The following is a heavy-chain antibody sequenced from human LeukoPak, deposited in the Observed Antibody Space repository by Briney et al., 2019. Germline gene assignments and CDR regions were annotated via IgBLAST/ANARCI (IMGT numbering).Heavy chain of an antibody. J-gene: IGHJ6*02. CDR2: INHSGST. V-gene: IGHV4-34*01. CDR3: ARGVKYSSSWAPYGMDV. Sequence: SETLSLTCAVYGGSFSGYYWSWIRQPPGKGLEWIGEINHSGSTNYNPSLKSRVTISVDTSKNQFSLKLSSVTAADTAVYYRARGVKYSSSWAPYGMDVWGQGTTVTVSS. CDR1: GGSFSGYY. D-gene: IGHD6-13*01.